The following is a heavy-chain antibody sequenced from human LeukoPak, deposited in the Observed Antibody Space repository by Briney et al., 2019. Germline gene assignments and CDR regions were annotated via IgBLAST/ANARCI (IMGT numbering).Heavy chain of an antibody. V-gene: IGHV3-64*02. CDR1: GFTFSNFT. CDR2: ISGNGGST. CDR3: ARGWGYSSGWYYFDF. D-gene: IGHD6-19*01. Sequence: GGSLRLSCAASGFTFSNFTIHWVRQAPGKGLEYVSAISGNGGSTYYADSVKGRFTISKDNSKNTMYLQMGILRPEDMAVYYCARGWGYSSGWYYFDFWGQGTLVTVSS. J-gene: IGHJ4*01.